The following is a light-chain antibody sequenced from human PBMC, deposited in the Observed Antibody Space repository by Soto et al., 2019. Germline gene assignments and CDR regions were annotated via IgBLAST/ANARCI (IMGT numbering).Light chain of an antibody. Sequence: EFVLTQSPGTLSLSPGERATLSCRASQAVRNNYLAWYQQKPGQAPRLLIYDASSRATGIPDRFSGGGSGTDFTLTISGLEPEDFAVYYCQQRNNWPLTFGGGTKVDIK. CDR2: DAS. J-gene: IGKJ4*01. CDR3: QQRNNWPLT. V-gene: IGKV3D-20*02. CDR1: QAVRNNY.